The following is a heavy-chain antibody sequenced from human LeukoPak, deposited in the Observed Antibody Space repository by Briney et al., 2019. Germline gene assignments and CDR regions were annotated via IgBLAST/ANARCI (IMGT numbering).Heavy chain of an antibody. CDR3: ARNEPLLRYFDWLSTSGYYYYYMDV. Sequence: GASVKVSCKVSGYTLTELSMHWVRQAPGKGLEWMGGFDPEDGETIYAQKFQGRVTMTEDTSTDTAYMELSSLRSEDTAVYYCARNEPLLRYFDWLSTSGYYYYYMDVWGKGTTVTISS. D-gene: IGHD3-9*01. CDR1: GYTLTELS. V-gene: IGHV1-24*01. CDR2: FDPEDGET. J-gene: IGHJ6*03.